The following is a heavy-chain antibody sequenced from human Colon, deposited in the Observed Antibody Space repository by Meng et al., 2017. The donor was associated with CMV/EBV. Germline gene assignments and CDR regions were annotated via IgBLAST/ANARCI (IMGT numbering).Heavy chain of an antibody. D-gene: IGHD3-16*01. J-gene: IGHJ4*02. Sequence: LSCASCGVTRSNYWTPGVRQAPGKGLVWVSGISEDGTRISSPTSVKGRFTIYRDNTKTTLYLEQNGLSAEATAVYYYARGGGGADYWGQGTLVTVSS. V-gene: IGHV3-74*01. CDR1: GVTRSNYW. CDR2: ISEDGTRI. CDR3: ARGGGGADY.